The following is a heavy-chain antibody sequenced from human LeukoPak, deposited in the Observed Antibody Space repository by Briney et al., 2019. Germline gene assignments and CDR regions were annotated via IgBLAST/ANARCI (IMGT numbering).Heavy chain of an antibody. CDR3: ARRLGRRFGERFYYYYYMDV. V-gene: IGHV4-39*07. D-gene: IGHD3-10*01. J-gene: IGHJ6*03. CDR1: GGSISSSSHY. CDR2: IYYSGST. Sequence: SETLSLTCTVSGGSISSSSHYWGWIRQPPGKGLQWIGSIYYSGSTYYNPSLKSRVTISINTSKNQFSLKLTSVTAADTAVYYCARRLGRRFGERFYYYYYMDVWGKGTTVTISS.